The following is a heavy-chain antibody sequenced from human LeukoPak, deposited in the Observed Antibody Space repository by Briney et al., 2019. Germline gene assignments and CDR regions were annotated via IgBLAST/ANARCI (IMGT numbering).Heavy chain of an antibody. J-gene: IGHJ4*02. CDR1: GYTFTTYG. V-gene: IGHV1-18*01. CDR3: ARDPRGRIAVAGNFDY. D-gene: IGHD6-19*01. CDR2: ISTYNGNT. Sequence: VASVKVSCKASGYTFTTYGISWVRQAPGQGLEWMGWISTYNGNTNYAQKLQGRVTMTTDTSTTTAYMELRSLRSDDTAVYCCARDPRGRIAVAGNFDYWGQGTLVTVSS.